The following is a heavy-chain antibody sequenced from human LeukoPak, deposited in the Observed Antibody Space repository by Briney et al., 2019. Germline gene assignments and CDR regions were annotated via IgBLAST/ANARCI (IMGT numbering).Heavy chain of an antibody. CDR2: ISYDGSNK. Sequence: AGGSLRLSCAAPGFTFSSYAMHWVRQAPGKGLEWVAVISYDGSNKYYADSVKGRFTISRDNSKNTLYLQMNSLRAEDTAVYYCARDSPGDYASTFDYWGQGTLVTVSS. J-gene: IGHJ4*02. V-gene: IGHV3-30-3*01. CDR1: GFTFSSYA. CDR3: ARDSPGDYASTFDY. D-gene: IGHD4-17*01.